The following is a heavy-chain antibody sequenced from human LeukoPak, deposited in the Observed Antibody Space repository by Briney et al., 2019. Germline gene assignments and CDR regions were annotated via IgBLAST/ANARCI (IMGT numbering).Heavy chain of an antibody. CDR2: INPNSGDT. CDR1: GYTFTGYY. V-gene: IGHV1-2*02. CDR3: ARVRRAAVAGTPLDY. D-gene: IGHD6-19*01. J-gene: IGHJ4*02. Sequence: ASVKVSCKASGYTFTGYYMHWVRQAPGQGLEWMGWINPNSGDTNYAQKFQGRVTMTRDTSISTAYMELSRLRSDDTAVYYCARVRRAAVAGTPLDYWGQGTLVTVSS.